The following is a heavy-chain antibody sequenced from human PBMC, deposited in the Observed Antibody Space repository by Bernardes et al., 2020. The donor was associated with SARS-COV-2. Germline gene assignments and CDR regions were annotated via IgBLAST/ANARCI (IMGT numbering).Heavy chain of an antibody. CDR3: ARRPMDGSGSYPLYFYYGMDV. J-gene: IGHJ6*02. CDR1: GDSINNNY. D-gene: IGHD3-10*01. V-gene: IGHV4-59*08. CDR2: IFYSGST. Sequence: SKTLSVTCTVSGDSINNNYWSWIRQPPGKGLEWIGYIFYSGSTNYNPSLKSRVSISVDTSKNQFSLNLKSVTAADTAVYYCARRPMDGSGSYPLYFYYGMDVWGQGTTVIVSS.